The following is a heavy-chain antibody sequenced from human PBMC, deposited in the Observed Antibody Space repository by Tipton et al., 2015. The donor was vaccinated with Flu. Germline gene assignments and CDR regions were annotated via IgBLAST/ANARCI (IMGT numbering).Heavy chain of an antibody. CDR2: IYSSGST. V-gene: IGHV4-61*09. CDR3: ARRGRTVRDAFDI. CDR1: GGSISSGTYY. J-gene: IGHJ3*02. Sequence: LRLSCTVSGGSISSGTYYWSWIRQPAGKGLEWIGYIYSSGSTNYNPSLKSRVTISPDTSKNQFSLRLTSVTAADTAVYYCARRGRTVRDAFDIWGQGTIVTVSS. D-gene: IGHD3-10*01.